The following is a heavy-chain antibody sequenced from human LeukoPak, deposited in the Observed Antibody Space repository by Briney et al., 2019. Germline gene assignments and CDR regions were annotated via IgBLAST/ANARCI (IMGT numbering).Heavy chain of an antibody. D-gene: IGHD5-18*01. V-gene: IGHV3-21*01. J-gene: IGHJ5*02. CDR1: GFTFSSYS. Sequence: GGSLRLSCAASGFTFSSYSMNWVRQAPGKGLEWASSISSSSSYIYYADSVKGRFTISRDNAKNSLYLQMNSLRAEDTAVYYCARSDTAMDDDWFDPWGQGTLVTVSS. CDR3: ARSDTAMDDDWFDP. CDR2: ISSSSSYI.